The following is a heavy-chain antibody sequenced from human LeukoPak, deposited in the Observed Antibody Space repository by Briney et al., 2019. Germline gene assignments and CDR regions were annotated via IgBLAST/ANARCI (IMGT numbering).Heavy chain of an antibody. CDR2: IIPIFGTA. Sequence: GASVKVSCKXSGGTFSSYAISWVRQAPGQGLEWMGGIIPIFGTANYAQKFQGRVTITADESTSTAYMELSSLRSEDTAVYYCARAQAIAVAGGGHFDYWGQGTLVTVSS. J-gene: IGHJ4*02. D-gene: IGHD6-19*01. CDR3: ARAQAIAVAGGGHFDY. CDR1: GGTFSSYA. V-gene: IGHV1-69*13.